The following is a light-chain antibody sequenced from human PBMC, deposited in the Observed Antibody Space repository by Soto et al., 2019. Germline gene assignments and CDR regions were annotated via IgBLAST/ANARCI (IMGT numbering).Light chain of an antibody. CDR3: AAWDDSLNGRV. CDR2: NNN. V-gene: IGLV1-44*01. CDR1: SSNIGSNT. J-gene: IGLJ2*01. Sequence: QSVLTQPPSASVTPGQRVTISCSGSSSNIGSNTVNWYQQLPGTPPKLLIYNNNQRPSGVPDRFSGSKSGTSASLAISGLQSEDEADYYCAAWDDSLNGRVFGGGTKLTVL.